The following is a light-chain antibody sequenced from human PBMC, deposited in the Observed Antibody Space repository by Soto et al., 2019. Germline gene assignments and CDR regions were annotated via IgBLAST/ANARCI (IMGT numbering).Light chain of an antibody. Sequence: EIVMTQSPATLSVSPGERATLSCRASQSVSSYLAWYQQKPGQAPRLLIHGASSRATAIPDRFSGSGSGTDFTLTISRLEPEDFAMYYCQQYGTSPQTFGQGTK. CDR2: GAS. J-gene: IGKJ2*01. CDR1: QSVSSY. V-gene: IGKV3-20*01. CDR3: QQYGTSPQT.